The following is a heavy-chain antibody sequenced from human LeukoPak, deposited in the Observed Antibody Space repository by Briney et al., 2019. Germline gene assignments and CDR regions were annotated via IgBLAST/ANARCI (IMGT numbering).Heavy chain of an antibody. CDR3: AKTARRGGQNWLDP. Sequence: ASVKVSCKASGFTFTSYYIHWVRQAPGQGLEWVGWINPNSGATNYAQKFHGRVTMASDTSIRTAYVDLNRVGPDDTAVYYCAKTARRGGQNWLDPWGQGTLVTVSS. D-gene: IGHD3-16*01. V-gene: IGHV1-2*02. CDR1: GFTFTSYY. CDR2: INPNSGAT. J-gene: IGHJ5*02.